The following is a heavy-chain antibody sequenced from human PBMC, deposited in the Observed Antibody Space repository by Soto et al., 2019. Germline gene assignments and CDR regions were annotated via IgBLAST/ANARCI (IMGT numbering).Heavy chain of an antibody. V-gene: IGHV4-61*01. CDR1: GGSVSSGSYY. J-gene: IGHJ5*02. CDR2: FYSSATT. CDR3: ARGRRFSGWFDP. D-gene: IGHD3-3*01. Sequence: TSETLSLTCTVSGGSVSSGSYYWSWIRQPPGKGLERFGRFYSSATTKYNPSLQSRVTMSLYTSNNQFSLRLNSVTAADTAVYYCARGRRFSGWFDPWGQGTLVTVSS.